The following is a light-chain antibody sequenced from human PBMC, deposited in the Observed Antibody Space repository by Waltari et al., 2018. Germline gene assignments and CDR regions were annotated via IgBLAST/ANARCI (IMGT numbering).Light chain of an antibody. CDR1: TSDVGGHKY. V-gene: IGLV2-14*01. CDR3: SSYSSTITYV. Sequence: QSALTQPASVSGSPGQSITISCTGTTSDVGGHKYVSWYQQHPGKAPKLLIYEVSNRASGVSNRFSGSKSANTASLTISGLQAEDEADYYCSSYSSTITYVFGTGTKVTVL. CDR2: EVS. J-gene: IGLJ1*01.